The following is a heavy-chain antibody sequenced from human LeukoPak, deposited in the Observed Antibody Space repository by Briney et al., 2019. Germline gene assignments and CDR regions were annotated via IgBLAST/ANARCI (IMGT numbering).Heavy chain of an antibody. D-gene: IGHD3-9*01. Sequence: SETLSLTCAVYGASFSDYYWSWIRQPPGKGLEWIGDINHIGNTNYNPSLKSRVTISVDRSRKQLSLKLSSVTAADTAVYYCTRGGKNVLRYFDWLFDGFDIWGQGTMVTVSS. V-gene: IGHV4-34*01. CDR1: GASFSDYY. J-gene: IGHJ3*02. CDR2: INHIGNT. CDR3: TRGGKNVLRYFDWLFDGFDI.